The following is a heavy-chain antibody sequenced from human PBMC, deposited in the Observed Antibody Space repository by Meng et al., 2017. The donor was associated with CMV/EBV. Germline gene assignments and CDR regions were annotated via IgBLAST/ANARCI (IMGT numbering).Heavy chain of an antibody. V-gene: IGHV3-48*04. CDR1: GFTFSSYS. CDR2: ISSSSTI. D-gene: IGHD3-3*01. Sequence: GESLKISCAASGFTFSSYSMNWVRQAPGKGLEWVSYISSSSTIYYADSVKGRFTISRDNAKNSLYLQMNSLRAEDTAVYYCARDADYDFWSGYSGIPFDYWGQGTLVTVSS. CDR3: ARDADYDFWSGYSGIPFDY. J-gene: IGHJ4*02.